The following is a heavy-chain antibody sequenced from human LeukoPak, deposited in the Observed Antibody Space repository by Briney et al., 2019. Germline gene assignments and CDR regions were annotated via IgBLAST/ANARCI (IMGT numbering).Heavy chain of an antibody. V-gene: IGHV4-39*01. J-gene: IGHJ6*02. CDR2: IYYSGST. D-gene: IGHD2-15*01. Sequence: SETLSLTCTVSGGSISSSSYYWGWIRQPPGKGLEWIGSIYYSGSTYYNPSLKSRVTISVDTSKNQFSLKLSSVTAADTAVYYCARHTYCSGGGCYTEGFGYYYYGMDVWGQGTTVTVSS. CDR1: GGSISSSSYY. CDR3: ARHTYCSGGGCYTEGFGYYYYGMDV.